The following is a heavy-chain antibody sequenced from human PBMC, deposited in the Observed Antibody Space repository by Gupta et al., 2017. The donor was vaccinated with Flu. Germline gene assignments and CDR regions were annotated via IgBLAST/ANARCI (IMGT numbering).Heavy chain of an antibody. J-gene: IGHJ3*01. CDR3: ARQYCIDYSCQDAFGF. D-gene: IGHD2-15*01. CDR1: GGSITSGGSY. CDR2: IYYGGNT. Sequence: QVQLQESGPGLVKPSQTLSLTCTVSGGSITSGGSYWSWIRQHPGKGLEWIGYIYYGGNTFYSPSLRSRLTISIDTSKNQFSLRLTSVTAADTATYYCARQYCIDYSCQDAFGFWGQGTSVTVSS. V-gene: IGHV4-31*03.